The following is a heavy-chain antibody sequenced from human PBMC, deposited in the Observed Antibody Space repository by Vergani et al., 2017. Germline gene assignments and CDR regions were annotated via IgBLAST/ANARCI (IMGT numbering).Heavy chain of an antibody. CDR1: GYSFTSYW. J-gene: IGHJ6*02. Sequence: EVQLVQSGAEVKKPGESLRISCKGSGYSFTSYWISWVRQMPGKGLEWMGRIDPRDSYTNYSPSFQGHVTISADKSISTAYLQWSSLKASDTAMYYCARRGRDDYGDYVSYYGMDVWGQGTTVTVSS. D-gene: IGHD4-17*01. V-gene: IGHV5-10-1*03. CDR3: ARRGRDDYGDYVSYYGMDV. CDR2: IDPRDSYT.